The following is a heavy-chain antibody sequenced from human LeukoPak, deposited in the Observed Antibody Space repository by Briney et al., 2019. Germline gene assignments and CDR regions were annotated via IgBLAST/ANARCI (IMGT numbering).Heavy chain of an antibody. J-gene: IGHJ4*02. CDR1: GFIFNNYA. D-gene: IGHD6-19*01. V-gene: IGHV3-9*01. CDR2: FIWISGSI. CDR3: AKDNRRHYTSGPNPDSLH. Sequence: AGGSLRLSCAGSGFIFNNYAMHWVGQPPGKARRGAPDFIWISGSIDYSDSVKGRFTISRDNAKNSLYLQMNSLRVEDTAFYYCAKDNRRHYTSGPNPDSLHWGQGALVTVSS.